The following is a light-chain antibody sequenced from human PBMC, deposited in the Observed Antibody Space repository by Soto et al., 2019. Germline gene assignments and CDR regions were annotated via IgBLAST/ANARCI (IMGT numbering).Light chain of an antibody. CDR3: AAWDDSLRGGV. CDR2: RSN. J-gene: IGLJ3*02. V-gene: IGLV1-47*01. CDR1: SSNIGSNY. Sequence: QPVLTQSPSASGTPGQRVTISCFGNSSNIGSNYVYWYQQLPGTAPKLLIYRSNQRPSGVPDRFSGSKSGTSASLAISGLRSEDEADYYCAAWDDSLRGGVFGGGTKLTVL.